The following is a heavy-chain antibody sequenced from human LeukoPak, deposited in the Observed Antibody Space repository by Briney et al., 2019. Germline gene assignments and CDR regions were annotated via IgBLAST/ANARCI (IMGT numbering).Heavy chain of an antibody. J-gene: IGHJ3*02. CDR1: GYTFTSYY. CDR3: ARGRNTVVTPAWDAFDI. D-gene: IGHD4-23*01. Sequence: ASVKVSCKASGYTFTSYYIHWVRQAPGQGLEWMGIINPSGGSTSYAQKFQGRVTMTRDTSTSTVYMELSSLRSEDTAVYYCARGRNTVVTPAWDAFDIWGQGTMVTVSS. V-gene: IGHV1-46*01. CDR2: INPSGGST.